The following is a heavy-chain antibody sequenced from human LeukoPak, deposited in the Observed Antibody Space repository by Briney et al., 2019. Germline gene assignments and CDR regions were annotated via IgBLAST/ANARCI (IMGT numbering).Heavy chain of an antibody. CDR3: ARGHTVTTEWDY. Sequence: ASVKVSCKASGYTFTSYDINWVRQATGQGLEWMGWMNPNSGNTGYAQKFQCRVTITRNTSISTAYMELSSLRSEDTAVYYCARGHTVTTEWDYWGQGTLVTVSS. V-gene: IGHV1-8*03. CDR1: GYTFTSYD. CDR2: MNPNSGNT. D-gene: IGHD4-17*01. J-gene: IGHJ4*02.